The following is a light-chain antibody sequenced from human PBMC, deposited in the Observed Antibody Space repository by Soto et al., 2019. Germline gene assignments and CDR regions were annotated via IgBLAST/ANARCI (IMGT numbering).Light chain of an antibody. CDR1: SGHSSYI. CDR3: ELWDSNTRV. J-gene: IGLJ2*01. CDR2: LEGSGSS. Sequence: QSVLTQSSSASASLGSSVKLTCTLSSGHSSYIIAWHQQQPGKAPRYLMKLEGSGSSKKGSGVPDRFSGSSARADRYLTIPSLQSEDDADYYCELWDSNTRVFGGGTKLTVL. V-gene: IGLV4-60*03.